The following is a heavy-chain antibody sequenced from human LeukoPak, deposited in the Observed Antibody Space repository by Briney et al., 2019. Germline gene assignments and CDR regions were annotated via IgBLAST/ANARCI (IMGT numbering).Heavy chain of an antibody. CDR3: AKDTSIAARPGAFDI. D-gene: IGHD6-6*01. CDR1: GFTFSSYA. V-gene: IGHV3-43*02. Sequence: PGGSLRLSCAASGFTFSSYAMSWVRQAPGKGLEWVSLISWDGGSTYYADSVKGRFTISRDNSKNSLYLQMNSLRTEDTALYYCAKDTSIAARPGAFDIWGQGTMVTVSS. CDR2: ISWDGGST. J-gene: IGHJ3*02.